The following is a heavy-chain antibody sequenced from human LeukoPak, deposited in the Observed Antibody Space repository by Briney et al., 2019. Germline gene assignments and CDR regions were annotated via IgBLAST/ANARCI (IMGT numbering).Heavy chain of an antibody. CDR3: AKDSNYYGMDV. CDR2: ISRNSGNI. Sequence: GGSLRLSCAASGITFDDYAMHWVRQAPGKGLEWVSGISRNSGNIGYADSVKGRFTISRDNAKNSLYLQMNSLRAEDTALYYCAKDSNYYGMDVWSQGTTVTVSS. V-gene: IGHV3-9*01. J-gene: IGHJ6*02. CDR1: GITFDDYA.